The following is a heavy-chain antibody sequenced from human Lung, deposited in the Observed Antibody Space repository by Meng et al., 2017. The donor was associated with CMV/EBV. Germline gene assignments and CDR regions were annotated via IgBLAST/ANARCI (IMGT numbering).Heavy chain of an antibody. CDR1: GFTVSSNY. J-gene: IGHJ6*02. D-gene: IGHD5-18*01. CDR2: IYSGGST. V-gene: IGHV3-53*01. CDR3: ARDRGYSYGSLGMDV. Sequence: GESLKISCAASGFTVSSNYMSWVRQAPGKGLEWVSVIYSGGSTYYADSVKGRFTISRDNSKNTLYLQMNSLRAEDTAVYYCARDRGYSYGSLGMDVWGQETXVTVSS.